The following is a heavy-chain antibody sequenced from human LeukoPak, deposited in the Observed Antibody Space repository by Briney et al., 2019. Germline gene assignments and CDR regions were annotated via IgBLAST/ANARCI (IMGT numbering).Heavy chain of an antibody. CDR3: ARDYIAARHLSWFDP. Sequence: GGSLRLSCAASGFTFSSYSMNWVRQAPGKGLEWVSSISSSSSYIYYADSVKGRFTISRDNAKNSLYLQMSSLRAEDTAVYYCARDYIAARHLSWFDPWGQGTLVTVSS. D-gene: IGHD6-6*01. CDR2: ISSSSSYI. CDR1: GFTFSSYS. J-gene: IGHJ5*02. V-gene: IGHV3-21*01.